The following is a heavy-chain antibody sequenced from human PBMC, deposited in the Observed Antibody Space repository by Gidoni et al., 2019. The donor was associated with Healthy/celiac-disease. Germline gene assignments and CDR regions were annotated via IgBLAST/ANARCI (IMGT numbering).Heavy chain of an antibody. CDR1: GFPFSSYG. J-gene: IGHJ6*02. V-gene: IGHV3-33*01. D-gene: IGHD2-21*01. Sequence: QVQLVESGGGVVQPGRSLRLSCAASGFPFSSYGMQWVRQAPGKGLEWVAVIWYDGSKKYYADSVKGRFTISRDNSKNTLYLQMNSLRAEDTAGYYCAREGGEGQYYYYYGMDVWGQGTTVTVSS. CDR2: IWYDGSKK. CDR3: AREGGEGQYYYYYGMDV.